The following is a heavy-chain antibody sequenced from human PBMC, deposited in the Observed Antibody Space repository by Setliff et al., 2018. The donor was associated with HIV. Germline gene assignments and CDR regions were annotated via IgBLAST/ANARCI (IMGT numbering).Heavy chain of an antibody. CDR3: ARGGAWWGYHNRNPYFYYMDV. J-gene: IGHJ6*03. Sequence: RASVKVSCKTSGGTIGTYAINWMRQAPGQGLEWMGGVSPSIDVATHAPMLQGRFTISADKSTNTAYLDLKSLRSEDTAIYYCARGGAWWGYHNRNPYFYYMDVWGNGTTVTVSS. CDR1: GGTIGTYA. D-gene: IGHD2-15*01. V-gene: IGHV1-69*10. CDR2: VSPSIDVA.